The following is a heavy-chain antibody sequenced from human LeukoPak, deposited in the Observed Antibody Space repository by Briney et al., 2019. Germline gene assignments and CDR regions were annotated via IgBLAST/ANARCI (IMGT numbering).Heavy chain of an antibody. J-gene: IGHJ5*02. CDR1: GGSISSSSYY. V-gene: IGHV4-39*07. Sequence: PSGTLSLTCAVSGGSISSSSYYWGWIRQPPGKGLEWIGSIYYSGSTYYNPSLKSRVTISVDTSKNQFSLKLSSVTAADTAVYYCAREQSSSWVYWFDPWGQGTLVTVSS. D-gene: IGHD6-13*01. CDR3: AREQSSSWVYWFDP. CDR2: IYYSGST.